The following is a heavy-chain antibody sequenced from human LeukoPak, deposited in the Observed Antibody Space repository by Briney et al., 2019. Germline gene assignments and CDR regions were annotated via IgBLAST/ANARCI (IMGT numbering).Heavy chain of an antibody. CDR1: VGTFSSYA. V-gene: IGHV1-69*01. CDR2: IFPIFGTA. J-gene: IGHJ4*02. D-gene: IGHD1-7*01. Sequence: SEKVSCKASVGTFSSYAISWVRQAPRQGLEWMWDIFPIFGTANYAQKFQGRVTITADESTSTAYMELSSLRSEDTAVYYCARDRGAGTLYYFDYWGQGTLVTVSS. CDR3: ARDRGAGTLYYFDY.